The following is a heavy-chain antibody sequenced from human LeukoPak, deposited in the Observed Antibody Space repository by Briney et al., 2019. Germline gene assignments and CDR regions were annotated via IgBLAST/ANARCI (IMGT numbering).Heavy chain of an antibody. CDR2: INSDGSST. D-gene: IGHD1-1*01. J-gene: IGHJ4*02. CDR3: ARPAVQNLFDY. Sequence: GSLRLSCAASGFTFSSYWMHWVRQAPGKGLVWVSRINSDGSSTSYADSVKGRFTISRDNAKNSLYLQMNSLRAEDTAVYYCARPAVQNLFDYWGQGTLVTVSS. CDR1: GFTFSSYW. V-gene: IGHV3-74*01.